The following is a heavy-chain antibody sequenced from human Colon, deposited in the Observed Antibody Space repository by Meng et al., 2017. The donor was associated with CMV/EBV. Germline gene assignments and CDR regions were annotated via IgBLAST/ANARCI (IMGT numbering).Heavy chain of an antibody. CDR2: INPNSGST. V-gene: IGHV1-2*02. Sequence: ASVKVSCKASGYTFTDYYVHWVRQAPGQGLEWMAWINPNSGSTNYAQKSQGRVTMTRDTSISTAYMELNRLRFDDTAVYYCARDFGYTNSGTRVWFDPWGQGTLVTVSS. CDR3: ARDFGYTNSGTRVWFDP. CDR1: GYTFTDYY. J-gene: IGHJ5*02. D-gene: IGHD7-27*01.